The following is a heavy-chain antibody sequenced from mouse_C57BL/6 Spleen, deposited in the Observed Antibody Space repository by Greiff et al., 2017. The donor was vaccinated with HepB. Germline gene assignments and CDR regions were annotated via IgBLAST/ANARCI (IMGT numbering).Heavy chain of an antibody. V-gene: IGHV1-50*01. CDR1: GYTFTSYW. J-gene: IGHJ1*03. Sequence: QVQLQQPGAELVKPGASVKLSCKASGYTFTSYWMQWVKQRPGQGLEWIGEIDPSDSYTNYNQKFKGKATLTVDTSSSTAYMQLSSLTSEDSAVYYCARSNYYGSSYWYFDVWGTGTTVTVSS. CDR2: IDPSDSYT. CDR3: ARSNYYGSSYWYFDV. D-gene: IGHD1-1*01.